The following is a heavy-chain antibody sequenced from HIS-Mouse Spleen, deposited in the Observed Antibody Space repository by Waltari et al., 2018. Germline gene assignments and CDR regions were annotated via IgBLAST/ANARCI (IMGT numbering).Heavy chain of an antibody. CDR3: AREIPYSSSWYDWYFDL. D-gene: IGHD6-13*01. CDR2: IYYSGRP. V-gene: IGHV4-39*07. J-gene: IGHJ2*01. Sequence: QLQLQESGPGLVKPSETLSLTCTVSGGSISSSSYYWGWIRQPPGKGVEWIGSIYYSGRPYYNPSLKSRVTISVDTSKNQFSLKLSSVTAADTAVYYCAREIPYSSSWYDWYFDLWGRGTLVTVSS. CDR1: GGSISSSSYY.